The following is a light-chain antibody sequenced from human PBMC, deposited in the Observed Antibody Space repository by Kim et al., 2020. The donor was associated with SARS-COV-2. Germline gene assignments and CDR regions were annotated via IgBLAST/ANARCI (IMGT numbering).Light chain of an antibody. CDR3: QAWDSSTWV. Sequence: SYELTRPPSVSVSPGQTASITCSADKLGDKYVCWYQQRPGQSPVLVISQDTKRPSGIPERFSGSNSGNTATLTISGTQAMDEADYYCQAWDSSTWVFGGGTQLTVL. J-gene: IGLJ3*02. CDR1: KLGDKY. CDR2: QDT. V-gene: IGLV3-1*01.